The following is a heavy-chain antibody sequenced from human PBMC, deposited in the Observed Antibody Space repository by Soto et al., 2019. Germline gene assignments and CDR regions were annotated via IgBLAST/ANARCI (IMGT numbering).Heavy chain of an antibody. J-gene: IGHJ5*02. CDR2: ISAYNGQT. V-gene: IGHV1-18*01. CDR1: GYPFDTYG. CDR3: ARDPHEFWNSYFLYP. D-gene: IGHD3-3*01. Sequence: ASVKVSCKASGYPFDTYGINWVRQAPGQRPEWMGWISAYNGQTYYAQNFQGRVTMATDTSTNTAYMELRNLRSDDTAVYYCARDPHEFWNSYFLYPWGQGTMVTV.